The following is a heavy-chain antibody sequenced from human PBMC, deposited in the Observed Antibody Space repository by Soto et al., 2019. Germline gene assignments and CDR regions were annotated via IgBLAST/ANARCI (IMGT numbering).Heavy chain of an antibody. D-gene: IGHD2-21*01. Sequence: QLQLQESGPGLVKSSETLSLTCTVSGGSISKSNYFWGWIRQAPGKGLEWIASIIYSGTTSYNSSLKSRVAISVDTSKNQFSLELNSVTAADTAVYYCARLGWGNGDSDYWGKGTLVTVSS. CDR1: GGSISKSNYF. CDR2: IIYSGTT. J-gene: IGHJ4*02. V-gene: IGHV4-39*01. CDR3: ARLGWGNGDSDY.